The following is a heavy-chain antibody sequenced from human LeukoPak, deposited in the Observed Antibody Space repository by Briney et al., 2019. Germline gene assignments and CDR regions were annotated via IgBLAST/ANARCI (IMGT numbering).Heavy chain of an antibody. CDR1: GYSFTSYW. Sequence: GESLKISCEGSGYSFTSYWIGWVRPMPGKGLEWMGIIYPGDSDTRYSPSFQGQVTISADKSISTAYLQWSSLKASDTAMYYCARQNGPKKVRGSEFDPWGQGTLVTVSS. J-gene: IGHJ5*02. CDR3: ARQNGPKKVRGSEFDP. CDR2: IYPGDSDT. V-gene: IGHV5-51*01. D-gene: IGHD3-10*01.